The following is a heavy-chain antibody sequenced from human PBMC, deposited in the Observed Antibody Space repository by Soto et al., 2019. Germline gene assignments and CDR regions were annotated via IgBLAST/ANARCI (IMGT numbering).Heavy chain of an antibody. CDR2: IIPIFGTA. V-gene: IGHV1-69*13. CDR3: ARCSGYDFWSGYYFDY. Sequence: SVKVSCKASGGTFSSYAISWVRQAPGQGLEWMGGIIPIFGTANYAQKFQGRVTITADESTSTAYMELSSLRSEDTAVYYCARCSGYDFWSGYYFDYWGQGTLVTGSS. CDR1: GGTFSSYA. D-gene: IGHD3-3*01. J-gene: IGHJ4*02.